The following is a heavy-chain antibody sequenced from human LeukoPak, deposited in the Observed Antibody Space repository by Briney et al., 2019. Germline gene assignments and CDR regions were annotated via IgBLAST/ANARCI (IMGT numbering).Heavy chain of an antibody. CDR2: ISAYNGNT. Sequence: ASVKVSRKASGYTFTSYGISWVRQAPGQGLEWMGWISAYNGNTNYAQKLQGRVTMTTDTSTSTAYMELRSLRSGDTAVYYCARDNFWAVRGVMGYWGQGTLVTVSS. CDR1: GYTFTSYG. J-gene: IGHJ4*02. CDR3: ARDNFWAVRGVMGY. V-gene: IGHV1-18*01. D-gene: IGHD3-10*01.